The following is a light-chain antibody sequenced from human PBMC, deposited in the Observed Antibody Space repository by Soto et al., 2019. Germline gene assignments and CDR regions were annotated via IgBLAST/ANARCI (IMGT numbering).Light chain of an antibody. V-gene: IGLV2-8*01. CDR2: EVS. Sequence: QSVLTQPPSAAGSLGQSVTISCTGTSSDVGGYNYVSWYQQHPGKAPKLMIYEVSKRPSGVPDRFSGSKSGNTASLTVSGLQAEDEADYYCSSYAGSNNLVFGGGTKLTV. J-gene: IGLJ2*01. CDR3: SSYAGSNNLV. CDR1: SSDVGGYNY.